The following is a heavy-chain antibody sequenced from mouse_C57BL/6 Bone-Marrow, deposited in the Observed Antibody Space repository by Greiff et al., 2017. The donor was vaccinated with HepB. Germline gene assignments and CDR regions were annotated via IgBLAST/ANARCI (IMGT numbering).Heavy chain of an antibody. J-gene: IGHJ3*01. Sequence: QVQLQQSGAELVKPGASVKISCKASGYAFSSYWMNWVKQRPGKGLEWIGQIYPGDGDTNYNGKFKGKATLTADKSSSTAYMQLSSLTSEDSAVYFGARAADGNYLFAYWGQGTLVTVSA. CDR1: GYAFSSYW. CDR2: IYPGDGDT. V-gene: IGHV1-80*01. D-gene: IGHD2-1*01. CDR3: ARAADGNYLFAY.